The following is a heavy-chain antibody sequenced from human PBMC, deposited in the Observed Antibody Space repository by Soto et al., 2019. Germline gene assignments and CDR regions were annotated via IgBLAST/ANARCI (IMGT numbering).Heavy chain of an antibody. V-gene: IGHV3-74*01. D-gene: IGHD4-17*01. CDR3: ASSYMTTCDY. Sequence: PRGSLSLSCAASGFTFSSYWMHWVRQAPGKGLVWVSRINSDGSSTSYADSVKGRFTISRDNAKNTLYLQMNSLRAEDTAVYYCASSYMTTCDYWGQGTLVTVSS. J-gene: IGHJ4*02. CDR2: INSDGSST. CDR1: GFTFSSYW.